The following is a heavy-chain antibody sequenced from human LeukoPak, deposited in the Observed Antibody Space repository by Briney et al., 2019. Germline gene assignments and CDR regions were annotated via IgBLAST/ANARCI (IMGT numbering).Heavy chain of an antibody. V-gene: IGHV3-21*01. CDR1: GFTFSSYT. CDR2: ISSSRSYI. Sequence: GGSLRLSCAASGFTFSSYTMNWVRQAPGKGLEWVSSISSSRSYIYYADSVKGRFTISRDNAKNTLYLQMNSLRAEDTAVYYCASLSTGAATDYWGQGTLVTVSS. J-gene: IGHJ4*02. D-gene: IGHD2-15*01. CDR3: ASLSTGAATDY.